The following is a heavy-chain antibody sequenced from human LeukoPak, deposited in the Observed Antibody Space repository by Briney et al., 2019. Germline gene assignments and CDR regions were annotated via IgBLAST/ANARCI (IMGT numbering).Heavy chain of an antibody. J-gene: IGHJ3*02. CDR2: INPNSGDT. D-gene: IGHD5/OR15-5a*01. V-gene: IGHV1-2*02. CDR1: GYTFTAYY. Sequence: GASVKVSCKASGYTFTAYYMHWVRQAPGQGLEWMGWINPNSGDTNYAQKFQGRVTMTTDTSTGTAYMELRSLRSDDTAVYYCARGVPRVVGAFDIWGQGTMVTVSS. CDR3: ARGVPRVVGAFDI.